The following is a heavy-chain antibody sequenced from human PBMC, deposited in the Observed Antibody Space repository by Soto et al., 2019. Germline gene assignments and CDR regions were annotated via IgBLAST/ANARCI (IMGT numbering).Heavy chain of an antibody. D-gene: IGHD2-21*01. CDR2: VYYSGGT. CDR1: GGSLTDHY. Sequence: QVQLQESGPGLVKPSETLSLTCTVAGGSLTDHYWNXXRQSPGKGLHWIGYVYYSGGTNYNPSLKSRVTMSVDTSKNQFSLNLRSVTAADTAVYYCARGNDWKSSTFDIWGQGTMVSVSS. V-gene: IGHV4-59*11. J-gene: IGHJ3*02. CDR3: ARGNDWKSSTFDI.